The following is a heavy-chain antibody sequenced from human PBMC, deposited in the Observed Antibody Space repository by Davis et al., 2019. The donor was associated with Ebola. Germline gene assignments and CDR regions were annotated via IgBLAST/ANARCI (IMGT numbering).Heavy chain of an antibody. CDR3: ARSASCGGDCYYFDY. Sequence: SVKVSCKASGGTFSSDALSWVRQAPGYGLEWMGGIIPVFGAAIYPERFQGRVTITAHESTSTGYMELSSLGSEDTAVYYCARSASCGGDCYYFDYWGQGTLVTVSS. CDR2: IIPVFGAA. D-gene: IGHD2-21*02. V-gene: IGHV1-69*13. J-gene: IGHJ4*02. CDR1: GGTFSSDA.